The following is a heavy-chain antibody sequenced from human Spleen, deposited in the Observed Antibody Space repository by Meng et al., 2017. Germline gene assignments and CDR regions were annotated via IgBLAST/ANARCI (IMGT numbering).Heavy chain of an antibody. CDR2: INHSGST. D-gene: IGHD1-26*01. Sequence: QVQLQQSGAGLLKPSETLSLTCAVYGGSFSGYYWSWIRQPAGKGLAWIGEINHSGSTNYNPSLKIRVSISVDTSKNQFSLKLSSVTAAVTALYYCARGSGGSYFAYFQHWGQGTLVTVSS. J-gene: IGHJ1*01. CDR1: GGSFSGYY. CDR3: ARGSGGSYFAYFQH. V-gene: IGHV4-34*01.